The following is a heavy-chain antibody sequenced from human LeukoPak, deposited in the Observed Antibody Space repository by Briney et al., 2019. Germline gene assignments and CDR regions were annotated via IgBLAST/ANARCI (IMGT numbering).Heavy chain of an antibody. CDR1: GYTFTGYY. V-gene: IGHV1-2*02. CDR2: INPNSGDT. J-gene: IGHJ4*02. Sequence: ASVKVSCKASGYTFTGYYMHWVRQAPGQGLEWMGWINPNSGDTNYAQKFQYRVTMTRDTSISTAFMEVSRLRFDDTALYYCARGSLRYFDYWGQGTLVTVSS. CDR3: ARGSLRYFDY. D-gene: IGHD3-10*01.